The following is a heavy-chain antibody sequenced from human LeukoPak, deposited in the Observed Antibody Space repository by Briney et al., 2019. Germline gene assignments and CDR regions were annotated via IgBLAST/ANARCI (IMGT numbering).Heavy chain of an antibody. CDR2: IYYSGST. V-gene: IGHV4-39*01. D-gene: IGHD1-26*01. CDR3: ASLRERSYYARGFDY. CDR1: GGSVSRSPYY. J-gene: IGHJ4*02. Sequence: SETLSLTCTVSGGSVSRSPYYWGWIRQPPGKGLEWIGNIYYSGSTYYNPSLKSRVTISVDTSKNQFSLKLSSVTAADTAVYYCASLRERSYYARGFDYWGQGTLVTVSS.